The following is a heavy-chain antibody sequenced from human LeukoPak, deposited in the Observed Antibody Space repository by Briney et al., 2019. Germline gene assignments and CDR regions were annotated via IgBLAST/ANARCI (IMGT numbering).Heavy chain of an antibody. CDR1: GFTFSSYE. CDR3: ARDPYSGNYGTYYYYYMDV. D-gene: IGHD1-26*01. V-gene: IGHV3-48*03. CDR2: ISSSGSTI. J-gene: IGHJ6*03. Sequence: GGSLRLSCAASGFTFSSYEVNWVRQAPGKGLEWVSYISSSGSTIYYADSVKGRFTISRDDAKNSLYLQMDSLGPEDTAVYYCARDPYSGNYGTYYYYYMDVWGKGTTVTISS.